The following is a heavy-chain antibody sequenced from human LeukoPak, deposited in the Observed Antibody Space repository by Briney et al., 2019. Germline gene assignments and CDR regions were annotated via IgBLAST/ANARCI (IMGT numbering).Heavy chain of an antibody. V-gene: IGHV4-34*01. J-gene: IGHJ4*02. CDR3: ARGNILTGYCFDF. CDR2: IHYTGAT. Sequence: PPETLSLTCAVYGGSSTGYYWSWIRHTPGRGLEWVGEIHYTGATSYNPSLKSRATIPTDTSKNQFSLRLSSVTAADTAVYYCARGNILTGYCFDFWGQGALVTVSS. D-gene: IGHD3-9*01. CDR1: GGSSTGYY.